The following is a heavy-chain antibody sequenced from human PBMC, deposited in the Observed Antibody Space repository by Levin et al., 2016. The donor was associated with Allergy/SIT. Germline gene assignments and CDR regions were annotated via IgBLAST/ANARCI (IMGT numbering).Heavy chain of an antibody. CDR1: GFSLSGYW. V-gene: IGHV3-74*01. CDR3: ASDAY. Sequence: GGSLRLSCAASGFSLSGYWMHWVRQVPGKGLVWVSRMYSDSSYADSVKGRFTISRDNAKNSLNLQMNSLRVEDTAVYYCASDAYWGRGTLVTVSS. CDR2: MYSDS. J-gene: IGHJ4*02.